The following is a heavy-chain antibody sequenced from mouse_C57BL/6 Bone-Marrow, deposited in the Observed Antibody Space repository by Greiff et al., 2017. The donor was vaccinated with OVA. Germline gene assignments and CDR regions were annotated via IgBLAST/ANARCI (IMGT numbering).Heavy chain of an antibody. J-gene: IGHJ4*01. CDR1: GFTFSSYA. V-gene: IGHV5-4*01. CDR3: ARDLRGLLDPRAMDY. CDR2: ISAGGSYT. D-gene: IGHD3-1*01. Sequence: DVMLVESGGGLVKPGGSLKLSCAASGFTFSSYAMSWVRQTPEKRLEWVATISAGGSYTYYPDNVKGRFTISRDNAKNNLYLQMSHLKSEDTAMYYCARDLRGLLDPRAMDYWGQGTSVTVSS.